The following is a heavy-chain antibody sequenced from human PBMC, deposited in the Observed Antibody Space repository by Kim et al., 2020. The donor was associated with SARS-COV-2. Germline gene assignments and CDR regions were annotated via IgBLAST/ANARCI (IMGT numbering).Heavy chain of an antibody. CDR3: ATAPPVVATAWWFDP. D-gene: IGHD1-26*01. CDR1: GYTLTELS. J-gene: IGHJ5*02. V-gene: IGHV1-24*01. CDR2: FDPEDGET. Sequence: ASVKVSCKVSGYTLTELSMHWVRQAPGKGLEWMGGFDPEDGETISPHHFQGRVTMTEDTSTDTAYMELSSLRSEDTAVYYCATAPPVVATAWWFDPWGQGTLVTVSS.